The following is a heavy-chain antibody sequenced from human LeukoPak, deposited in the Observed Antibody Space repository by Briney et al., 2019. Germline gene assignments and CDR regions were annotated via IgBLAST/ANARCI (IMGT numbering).Heavy chain of an antibody. Sequence: GASVKVSCKASGYTFTSYVINWVRQATGQGLEWMGWMNPNSGNTGYAQKFQGRVTMTRNTSISTAYMELSSLRSEDTAVYYCATDRTARHSGGDYWGQGTLVTVSS. CDR2: MNPNSGNT. J-gene: IGHJ4*02. V-gene: IGHV1-8*01. CDR1: GYTFTSYV. CDR3: ATDRTARHSGGDY. D-gene: IGHD6-6*01.